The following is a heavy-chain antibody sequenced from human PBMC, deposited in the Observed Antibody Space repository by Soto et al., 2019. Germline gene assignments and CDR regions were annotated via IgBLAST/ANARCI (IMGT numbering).Heavy chain of an antibody. D-gene: IGHD6-19*01. Sequence: EVQLLESGGGLVQPGGSLRLSCAASGFTFSSYAMSWVRQAPGKGLEWVSAISGSGGSTYYADYVKGRFTISRDNSKNTLYLQMNSLRAEDTAVYYCAKVGRVGSSGPSGYWGQGTLVTVSS. CDR3: AKVGRVGSSGPSGY. CDR1: GFTFSSYA. CDR2: ISGSGGST. V-gene: IGHV3-23*01. J-gene: IGHJ4*02.